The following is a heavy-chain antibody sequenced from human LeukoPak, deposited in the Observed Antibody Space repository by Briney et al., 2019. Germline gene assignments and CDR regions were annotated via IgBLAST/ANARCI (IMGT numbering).Heavy chain of an antibody. CDR3: AKDRRYSYDPRDFDY. D-gene: IGHD5-18*01. CDR1: GFTFRNYG. J-gene: IGHJ4*02. CDR2: ISGSGGST. Sequence: GGSLRLSCAASGFTFRNYGMSWVRQAPGKGLEWVSAISGSGGSTYYADSVKGRFTISRDNSKNTLYLQMNSLRAEDTAVYYCAKDRRYSYDPRDFDYWGQGTLVTVSS. V-gene: IGHV3-23*01.